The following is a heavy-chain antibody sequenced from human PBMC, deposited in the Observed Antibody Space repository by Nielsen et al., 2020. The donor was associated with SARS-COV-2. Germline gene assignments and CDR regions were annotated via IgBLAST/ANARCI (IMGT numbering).Heavy chain of an antibody. CDR1: GGSISSYY. V-gene: IGHV4-59*12. Sequence: GSLRLSCTVSGGSISSYYWSWIRQPPGKGLEWIGYIYYSGSTNYNPSLKSRVTISVDTSKNQFSLKLSSVTAADTAVYYCARGRNENDYMDVWGSGTTVTMSS. CDR2: IYYSGST. D-gene: IGHD1-14*01. CDR3: ARGRNENDYMDV. J-gene: IGHJ6*03.